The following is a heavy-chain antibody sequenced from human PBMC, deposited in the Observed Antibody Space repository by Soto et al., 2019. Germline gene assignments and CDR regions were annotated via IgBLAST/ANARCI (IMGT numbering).Heavy chain of an antibody. CDR3: RYSSSWFVEF. D-gene: IGHD6-13*01. V-gene: IGHV3-66*01. CDR2: IYTGGST. Sequence: EVQLVESGGDLVQPGGSLRLSCAASGFTVTSHYMSWVRQAPGKGLEWVSVIYTGGSTYYADSMKGRFTISRDNSKNTLYLQMNSLRAEDTAVYYCRYSSSWFVEFWGQGTLVTVSS. J-gene: IGHJ4*02. CDR1: GFTVTSHY.